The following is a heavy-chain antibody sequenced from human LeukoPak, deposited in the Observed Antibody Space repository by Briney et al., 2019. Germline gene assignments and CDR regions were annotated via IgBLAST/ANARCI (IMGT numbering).Heavy chain of an antibody. V-gene: IGHV4-4*07. CDR2: IYTSGST. J-gene: IGHJ4*02. CDR1: GGSISSYY. Sequence: TSQTLSLTCTVSGGSISSYYWSWIRQPAGKGLEWIGRIYTSGSTNYNPSLKSRVTISVDTSKNQFSLKLSSVTAADTAVYYCARHVTYYYDSSGYYLDYWGQGTLVTVSS. D-gene: IGHD3-22*01. CDR3: ARHVTYYYDSSGYYLDY.